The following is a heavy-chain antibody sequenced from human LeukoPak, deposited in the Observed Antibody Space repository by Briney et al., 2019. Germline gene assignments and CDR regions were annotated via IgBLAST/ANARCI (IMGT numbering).Heavy chain of an antibody. J-gene: IGHJ4*02. CDR3: ARGRRYYYDSSGYLFDY. D-gene: IGHD3-22*01. V-gene: IGHV4-34*01. CDR1: GGSFSGYY. Sequence: SETLSLTCAVHGGSFSGYYWSWIRQPPGKGLEWVGEINHSGSTNYNPSLKSRVTISVDTSKNQFSLKLSSVTAADTAVYYCARGRRYYYDSSGYLFDYWGQGTLVTVSA. CDR2: INHSGST.